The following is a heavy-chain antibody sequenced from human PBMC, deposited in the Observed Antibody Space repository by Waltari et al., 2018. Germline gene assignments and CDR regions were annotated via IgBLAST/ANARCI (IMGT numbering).Heavy chain of an antibody. CDR1: GYSFTSYW. Sequence: EVQLVQSGAEVKKPGESLKISCKGSGYSFTSYWIGWVRQMPGKGLEWMGIIYPGDSDTRYSPSFQGQVTISADKSISTAYLQWSSLKASDTAMYYCARPHWGYYYDSSGYSDAFDIWGQGTMVTVSS. D-gene: IGHD3-22*01. J-gene: IGHJ3*02. CDR3: ARPHWGYYYDSSGYSDAFDI. V-gene: IGHV5-51*03. CDR2: IYPGDSDT.